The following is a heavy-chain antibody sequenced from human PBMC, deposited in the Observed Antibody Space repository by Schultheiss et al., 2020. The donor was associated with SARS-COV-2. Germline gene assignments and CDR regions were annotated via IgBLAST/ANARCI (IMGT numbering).Heavy chain of an antibody. CDR1: GGSISSYY. CDR3: VRFDWAVDH. CDR2: IYYSGST. Sequence: SETLSLTCTVSGGSISSYYWSWIRQPPGKGLEWIGYIYYSGSTYYNPSLKSRVTISVDTSKNQFSLKLSSVTAADTAVYYCVRFDWAVDHWGQGTLVTVSS. D-gene: IGHD3-9*01. V-gene: IGHV4-59*08. J-gene: IGHJ5*02.